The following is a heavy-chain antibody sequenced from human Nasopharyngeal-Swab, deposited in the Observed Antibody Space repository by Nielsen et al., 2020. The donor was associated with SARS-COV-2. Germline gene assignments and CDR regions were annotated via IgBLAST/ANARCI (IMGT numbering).Heavy chain of an antibody. J-gene: IGHJ6*03. CDR1: GGSFSGYY. D-gene: IGHD6-19*01. CDR3: ARGASIAVAGILLPDYYYYMDV. CDR2: INHSGST. Sequence: SETLSLTCAVYGGSFSGYYWSWIRQPPGKGLVWIGEINHSGSTNYNPSLKSRFTISVDTSKNQFSLKLSSVTAADTAVYYCARGASIAVAGILLPDYYYYMDVWGKGTTVTVSS. V-gene: IGHV4-34*01.